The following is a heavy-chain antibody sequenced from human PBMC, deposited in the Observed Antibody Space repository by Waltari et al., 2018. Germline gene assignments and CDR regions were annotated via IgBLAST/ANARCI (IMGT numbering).Heavy chain of an antibody. CDR3: ARHFAARIAAFDI. Sequence: QLQLQESGPGLVKPSETLSLTCTVSGGSISSSRYYWGWIRQPPGKGLEWIGSIYYSGSTYYNPSLKSRVTISVDTSKNQFSLKLSSVTAADTAVYYCARHFAARIAAFDIWGQGTMVTVSS. CDR1: GGSISSSRYY. V-gene: IGHV4-39*01. CDR2: IYYSGST. J-gene: IGHJ3*02. D-gene: IGHD6-6*01.